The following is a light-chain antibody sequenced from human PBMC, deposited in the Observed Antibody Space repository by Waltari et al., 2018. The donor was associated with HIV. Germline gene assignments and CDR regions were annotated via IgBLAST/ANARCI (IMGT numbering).Light chain of an antibody. J-gene: IGLJ2*01. CDR2: DVT. V-gene: IGLV2-8*01. Sequence: QSALTQPPSASGSPGQSVTISCTGTSSDVGAYNYVSWFQQHPGKAPKLMIYDVTKRPSGVPDRFSGPKSGNTASRTVSGLQAEDEADYYCASHAGSKDVFGGGTRLTVL. CDR3: ASHAGSKDV. CDR1: SSDVGAYNY.